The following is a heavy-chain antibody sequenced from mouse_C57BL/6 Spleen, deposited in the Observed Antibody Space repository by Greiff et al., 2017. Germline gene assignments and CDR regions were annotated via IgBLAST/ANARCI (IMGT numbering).Heavy chain of an antibody. CDR2: IDPSDSYT. Sequence: VQLQQPGAELVRPGTSVKLSCKASGYTFTSYWMHWVKQRPGQGLEWIGVIDPSDSYTNYNQKFKGKATLTVDTSSSTAYMQLSSLTSEDSAVYYCARRGHYYGSSYYFDDWGQGTTLTVSS. V-gene: IGHV1-59*01. CDR3: ARRGHYYGSSYYFDD. J-gene: IGHJ2*01. CDR1: GYTFTSYW. D-gene: IGHD1-1*01.